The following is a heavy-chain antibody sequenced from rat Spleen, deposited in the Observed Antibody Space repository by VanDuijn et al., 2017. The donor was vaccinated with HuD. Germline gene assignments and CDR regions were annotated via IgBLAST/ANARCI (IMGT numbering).Heavy chain of an antibody. D-gene: IGHD1-11*01. V-gene: IGHV5-31*01. CDR1: GFTFSNYW. J-gene: IGHJ2*01. CDR2: ITNIGDNT. CDR3: TAGGGYWDY. Sequence: EVQLVESGGGLVQPGRSLRLSCVASGFTFSNYWMTWIRQAPGKGLEWVASITNIGDNTYYPDSVKGRFTISRDNAKNTLYLQMNRLRSEDTATYYCTAGGGYWDYWGQGVMVTVSS.